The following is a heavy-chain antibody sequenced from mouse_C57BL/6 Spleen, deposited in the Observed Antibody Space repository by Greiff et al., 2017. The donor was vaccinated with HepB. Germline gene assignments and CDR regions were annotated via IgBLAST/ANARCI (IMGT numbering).Heavy chain of an antibody. Sequence: QVQLQQSGAELVRPGTSVKLSCKASGYTFTSYWMHWVKQRPGQGLEWIGVIDPSDSYTNYNQKFKGKATLTVDTSSSTAYMQLSSLTSEDSAVYYCARDYGSSQAWFAYWGQGTLVTVSA. CDR3: ARDYGSSQAWFAY. V-gene: IGHV1-59*01. J-gene: IGHJ3*01. D-gene: IGHD1-1*01. CDR2: IDPSDSYT. CDR1: GYTFTSYW.